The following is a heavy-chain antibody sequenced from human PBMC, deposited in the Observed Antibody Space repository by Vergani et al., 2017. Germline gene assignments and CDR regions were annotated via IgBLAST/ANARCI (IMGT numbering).Heavy chain of an antibody. D-gene: IGHD6-19*01. V-gene: IGHV3-48*03. J-gene: IGHJ4*02. Sequence: EVQLVESGGGLVQPGGSLRLSCAASGFTFSSYEMNWVRQAPGKGLEWVSYISSSGSTIYYADSVKGRFTISRDNAKNSLYLQMNSLRAEDTAVYYCARVRRQWLVRGYFDYWGQGTLVTVSS. CDR3: ARVRRQWLVRGYFDY. CDR2: ISSSGSTI. CDR1: GFTFSSYE.